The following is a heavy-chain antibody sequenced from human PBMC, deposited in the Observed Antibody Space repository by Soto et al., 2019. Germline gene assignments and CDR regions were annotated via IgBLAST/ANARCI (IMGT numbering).Heavy chain of an antibody. CDR2: IYYSGST. CDR3: ARLSSSSLSYYYGMDV. J-gene: IGHJ6*02. CDR1: GGSISSGGYS. D-gene: IGHD6-6*01. Sequence: PSETLSLTCAVSGGSISSGGYSWSRIRQPPGKGLEWIGYIYYSGSTYYNPSLKSRVTISVDTSKNQFSLKLSSVTAADTAVYYCARLSSSSLSYYYGMDVWGQGTTVTVSS. V-gene: IGHV4-30-2*03.